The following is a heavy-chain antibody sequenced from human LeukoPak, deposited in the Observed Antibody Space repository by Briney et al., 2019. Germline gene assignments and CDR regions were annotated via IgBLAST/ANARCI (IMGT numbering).Heavy chain of an antibody. V-gene: IGHV3-30-3*01. CDR1: GFTFSYDW. CDR3: ARALVPAAMRAIYYYYYGMDV. J-gene: IGHJ6*02. CDR2: ISYDGSNK. Sequence: GGSLRLSCAASGFTFSYDWMTWVRQAPGKGLEWVAVISYDGSNKYYADSVKGRFTISRDNSKNTLYLQMNCLRAEDTAVYYCARALVPAAMRAIYYYYYGMDVWGQGTTVTVSS. D-gene: IGHD2-2*01.